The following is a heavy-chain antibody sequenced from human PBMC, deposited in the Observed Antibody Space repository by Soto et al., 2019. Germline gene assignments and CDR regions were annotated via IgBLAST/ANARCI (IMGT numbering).Heavy chain of an antibody. J-gene: IGHJ4*02. V-gene: IGHV3-11*01. Sequence: GGSLRLSCAASGFTFSDYYMSWIRQAPGKGLEWVSYISSSGSTIYYADSVKGRFTISRDNAKNSLYLQMNSLRAEDTAVYYCARDGSGLRVVVVAATGYYFDYWGQGTVVTVSS. CDR2: ISSSGSTI. CDR1: GFTFSDYY. CDR3: ARDGSGLRVVVVAATGYYFDY. D-gene: IGHD2-15*01.